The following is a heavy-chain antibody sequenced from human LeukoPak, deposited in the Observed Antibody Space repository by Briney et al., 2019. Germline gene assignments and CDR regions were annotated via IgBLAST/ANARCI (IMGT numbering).Heavy chain of an antibody. Sequence: PGGSLRLSCAASGFTFSSYGMHWVRQAPGKGLEWVAVISCDGSNKYYADSVKGRFTISRDNSKNTLYLQMNSLRAEDTAVYYCAKDGQLLYYFDYWGQGTLVTVSS. V-gene: IGHV3-30*18. CDR3: AKDGQLLYYFDY. D-gene: IGHD2-2*01. J-gene: IGHJ4*02. CDR2: ISCDGSNK. CDR1: GFTFSSYG.